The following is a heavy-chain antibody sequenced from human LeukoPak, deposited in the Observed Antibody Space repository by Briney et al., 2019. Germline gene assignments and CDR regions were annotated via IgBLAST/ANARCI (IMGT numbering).Heavy chain of an antibody. V-gene: IGHV1-18*01. CDR1: GYTFTTYE. CDR2: ISAYNGKT. J-gene: IGHJ4*02. Sequence: ASVKVSCKASGYTFTTYEISWVRQAPGQELEWLGWISAYNGKTNYAQNFQGRVTMTTDTSTSTAYMELRSLRADDTAVYYCARGRSKNYSLTWGSNYWGQGTLVTVSS. CDR3: ARGRSKNYSLTWGSNY. D-gene: IGHD2-15*01.